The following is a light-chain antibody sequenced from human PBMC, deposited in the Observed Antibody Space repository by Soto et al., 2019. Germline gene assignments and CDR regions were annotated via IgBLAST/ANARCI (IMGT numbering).Light chain of an antibody. J-gene: IGKJ3*01. CDR3: QQLNIFPPLFT. CDR1: QGIRSY. CDR2: GAS. Sequence: DIQLTQSPFFLSASVGDRVTITCRASQGIRSYLAWYQQRPGKAPELLIYGASTLRTGVASRLSGSGSGTEFTLTISSLQTEDFATYFCQQLNIFPPLFTFGPGTKVDIK. V-gene: IGKV1-9*01.